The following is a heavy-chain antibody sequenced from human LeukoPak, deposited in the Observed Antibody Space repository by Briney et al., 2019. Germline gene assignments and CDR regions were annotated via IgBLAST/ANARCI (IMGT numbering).Heavy chain of an antibody. J-gene: IGHJ4*02. Sequence: SVKVSCKASGYTFTSYYMHWVRQAPGQGLEWMGRIIPIFGTANYAQKFQGRVTITTDESTSTAYMELSSLRSEDTAVYYCARDSGEGDFDYWGQGTLVTVSS. CDR2: IIPIFGTA. CDR1: GYTFTSYY. D-gene: IGHD3-10*01. CDR3: ARDSGEGDFDY. V-gene: IGHV1-69*05.